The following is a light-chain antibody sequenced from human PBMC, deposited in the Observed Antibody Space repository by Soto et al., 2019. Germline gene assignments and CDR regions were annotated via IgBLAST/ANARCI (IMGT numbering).Light chain of an antibody. CDR2: AAS. Sequence: EIQMTQSPSSLSASVGDRVTITCRASQSISSYLNWYQQKPGKAPKLLIYAASSLQSGVPSRFSGSGSGTDFTLTISSLQPEDFATYYCQQSYSTLYTFGQGTKVDIK. CDR3: QQSYSTLYT. V-gene: IGKV1-39*01. J-gene: IGKJ2*01. CDR1: QSISSY.